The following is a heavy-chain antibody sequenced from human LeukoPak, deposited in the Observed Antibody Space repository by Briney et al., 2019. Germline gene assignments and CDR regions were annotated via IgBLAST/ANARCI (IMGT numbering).Heavy chain of an antibody. CDR3: ARAIPTDVRAYYYYYMDV. D-gene: IGHD3-16*01. J-gene: IGHJ6*03. Sequence: PSQTLSLTCTVSGGSINSGGFYWSWIRQHPGKGLEWIGYIYYSGSTYYNPSLKSPVTISVDTSTNQFSLKLSSVTAADTAVYYCARAIPTDVRAYYYYYMDVWGQGTTVTVSS. CDR2: IYYSGST. V-gene: IGHV4-31*01. CDR1: GGSINSGGFY.